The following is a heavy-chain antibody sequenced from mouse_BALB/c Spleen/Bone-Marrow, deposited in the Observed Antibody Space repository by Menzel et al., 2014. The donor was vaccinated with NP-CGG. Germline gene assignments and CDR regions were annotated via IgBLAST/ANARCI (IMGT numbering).Heavy chain of an antibody. CDR1: GYTFTSYT. V-gene: IGHV1-4*01. Sequence: QVQLQQSGAELARPGASVKMSCKASGYTFTSYTMHWVKQRPGQGLEWIGFINPSSNYTNYNQKFKDKATLTADKSSSTAYKQLSSLTSEDSAVYYCARVLRWSLDYWGQGTTLTVSS. J-gene: IGHJ2*01. CDR3: ARVLRWSLDY. CDR2: INPSSNYT. D-gene: IGHD6-2*01.